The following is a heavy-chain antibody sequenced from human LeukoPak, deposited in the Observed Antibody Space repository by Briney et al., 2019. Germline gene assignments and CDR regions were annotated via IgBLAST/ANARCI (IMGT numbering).Heavy chain of an antibody. Sequence: GGSLRLSCAASGFTFSSYGMHWVRQAPGKGLEWVAVIWYDGSNKYYADSVKGRFTISRDNSKNTLYLQMNSLRAEDTAAYYCARDRGGFNWFDPWGQGTLVTVSS. CDR1: GFTFSSYG. CDR3: ARDRGGFNWFDP. V-gene: IGHV3-33*01. J-gene: IGHJ5*02. CDR2: IWYDGSNK. D-gene: IGHD3-10*01.